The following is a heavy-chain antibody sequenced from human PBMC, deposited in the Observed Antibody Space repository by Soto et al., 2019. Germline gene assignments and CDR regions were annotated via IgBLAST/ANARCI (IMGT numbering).Heavy chain of an antibody. J-gene: IGHJ4*02. Sequence: SETLSLTCTVSGGSISSYYWSWIRQPPGKGLEWIGYIYYSGSTDYNPSLKSRVTISVDTSKNQFSLKLTSVTAADTAVYYCATASLNRSGSYPFDYWGQGTLVTVSS. V-gene: IGHV4-59*01. D-gene: IGHD1-26*01. CDR1: GGSISSYY. CDR3: ATASLNRSGSYPFDY. CDR2: IYYSGST.